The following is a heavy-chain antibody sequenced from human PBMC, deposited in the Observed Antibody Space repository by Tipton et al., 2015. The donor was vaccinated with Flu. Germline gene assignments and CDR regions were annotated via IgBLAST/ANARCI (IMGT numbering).Heavy chain of an antibody. Sequence: TLSLTCTVSGGSITSYYWSWIRQPPGKGLEWIGYIFYSGSTNYNPSLKSRVTMSVDTSKNQLSLKLGAVTAADTAVYYCVRDRPDYCPSGNPVVWGQGTTVTVSS. CDR1: GGSITSYY. J-gene: IGHJ6*02. D-gene: IGHD3-10*01. CDR2: IFYSGST. V-gene: IGHV4-59*01. CDR3: VRDRPDYCPSGNPVV.